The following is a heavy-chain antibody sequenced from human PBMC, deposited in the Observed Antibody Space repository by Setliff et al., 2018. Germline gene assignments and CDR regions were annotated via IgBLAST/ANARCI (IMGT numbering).Heavy chain of an antibody. V-gene: IGHV4-38-2*02. J-gene: IGHJ2*01. D-gene: IGHD3-22*01. CDR3: ARVAGSTSVSITTLWYFDL. Sequence: PSETLSLTCTVSGYSISSGYIWGWIRQPPGKGLEWVGNIGHTGSINYNPSLKSRLTISRDTSKNQVSLKLSSVTAADTAVYYCARVAGSTSVSITTLWYFDLWGRGILVTVSS. CDR1: GYSISSGYI. CDR2: IGHTGSI.